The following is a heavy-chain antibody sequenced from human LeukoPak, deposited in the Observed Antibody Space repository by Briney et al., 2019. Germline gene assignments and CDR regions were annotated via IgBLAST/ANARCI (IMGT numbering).Heavy chain of an antibody. V-gene: IGHV4-38-2*02. CDR1: GYSISSGYY. CDR3: ARGSVTTYFDY. D-gene: IGHD3-3*01. Sequence: PSETLSLTCTVSGYSISSGYYWGWIRQPPGKGLEWIGSIYHSGSTYYNPSLKSRVTISVHTSKNQFSLKLSSVTAADTAMYYCARGSVTTYFDYWGQGTLVIVSS. J-gene: IGHJ4*02. CDR2: IYHSGST.